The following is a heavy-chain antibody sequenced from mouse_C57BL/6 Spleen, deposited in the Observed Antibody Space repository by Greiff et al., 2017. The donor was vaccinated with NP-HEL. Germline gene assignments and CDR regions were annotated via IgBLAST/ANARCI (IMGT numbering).Heavy chain of an antibody. CDR2: IDPSDSET. J-gene: IGHJ4*01. Sequence: QVQLQQPGAELVRPGSSVKLSCKASGYTFTSYWMHWVKQRPIQGLEWIGNIDPSDSETPYNQKFKDKATLTVDKSSSTAYMQLSSLTSEDSAVYYCARGYYGSSRYYYAMDYWGQGTSVTVSS. CDR3: ARGYYGSSRYYYAMDY. V-gene: IGHV1-52*01. CDR1: GYTFTSYW. D-gene: IGHD1-1*01.